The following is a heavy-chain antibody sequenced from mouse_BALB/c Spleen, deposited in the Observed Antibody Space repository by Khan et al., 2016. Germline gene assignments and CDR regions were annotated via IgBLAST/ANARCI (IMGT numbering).Heavy chain of an antibody. J-gene: IGHJ3*01. Sequence: VELKQSGAELAKPGASVKMSCKASGYTFTDYWMHWVKQRPGQGLEWIGYINPNTGYTEYNQKFKDKATLTADKSSSTAYMQLSSLPSEDSAVYYCARWSYYYVSSYGWFAYWGQGTLVTVSA. CDR1: GYTFTDYW. CDR3: ARWSYYYVSSYGWFAY. D-gene: IGHD1-1*01. V-gene: IGHV1-7*01. CDR2: INPNTGYT.